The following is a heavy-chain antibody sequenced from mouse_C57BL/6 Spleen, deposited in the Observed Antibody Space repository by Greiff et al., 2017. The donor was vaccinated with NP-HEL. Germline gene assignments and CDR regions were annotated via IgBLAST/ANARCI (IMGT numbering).Heavy chain of an antibody. D-gene: IGHD1-1*01. CDR3: TTSGYGSSFDY. Sequence: VYVKQSGAELVRPGASVKLSCTASGFNIKDDYMHWVKQRPEQGLEWIGWIDPENGDTEYASKFQGKATITADTSSNTAYLQLSSLTSEDTAVYYCTTSGYGSSFDYWGQGTTLTVSS. V-gene: IGHV14-4*01. CDR1: GFNIKDDY. CDR2: IDPENGDT. J-gene: IGHJ2*01.